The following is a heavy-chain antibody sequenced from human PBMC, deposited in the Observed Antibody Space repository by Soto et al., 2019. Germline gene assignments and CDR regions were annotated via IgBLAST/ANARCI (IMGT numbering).Heavy chain of an antibody. CDR2: IYYSGST. J-gene: IGHJ6*01. CDR1: GGSISSYY. D-gene: IGHD4-4*01. CDR3: ARFDYTPYYYFYSMDV. V-gene: IGHV4-59*01. Sequence: PSETLSLTCTVSGGSISSYYWSWIRQPPGKGLEWIGYIYYSGSTNYNPSLKSRVTISVDTSKNQFSLKLSSVTAADTAVYYCARFDYTPYYYFYSMDVWSHGTNLTVSS.